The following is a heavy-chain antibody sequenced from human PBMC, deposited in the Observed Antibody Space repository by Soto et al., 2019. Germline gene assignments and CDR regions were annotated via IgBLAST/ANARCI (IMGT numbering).Heavy chain of an antibody. J-gene: IGHJ4*02. Sequence: GGSLRLSCAASGFTFSSYSMNWVRQAPGKGLEWVSFISGSTSTIYYADSVKGRFTISRDNAKNSLYLQVNSLGAEDTAVYYCARDKIRSFDYWGQGTLVTVSS. CDR1: GFTFSSYS. CDR3: ARDKIRSFDY. CDR2: ISGSTSTI. V-gene: IGHV3-48*01.